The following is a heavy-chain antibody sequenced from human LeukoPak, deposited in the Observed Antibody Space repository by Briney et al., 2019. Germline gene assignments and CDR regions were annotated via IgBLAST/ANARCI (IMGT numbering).Heavy chain of an antibody. CDR1: GFTFSSYE. Sequence: PGGSLRLSCAASGFTFSSYEMNWVRQAPGKGLEWVSYISSSGSTIYYADSVKGRFTISRDNAKNSLYLQMNSLRAEDTAVYYCARGGTRHYDILTGYCLITHYFDYWGQGTLVTVSS. CDR3: ARGGTRHYDILTGYCLITHYFDY. CDR2: ISSSGSTI. D-gene: IGHD3-9*01. J-gene: IGHJ4*02. V-gene: IGHV3-48*03.